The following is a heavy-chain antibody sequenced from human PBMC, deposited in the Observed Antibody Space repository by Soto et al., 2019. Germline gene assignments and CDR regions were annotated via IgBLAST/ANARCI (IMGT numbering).Heavy chain of an antibody. Sequence: QVQLQESRPGLVKPSQTLSLTCTVSGGSISSGGYYWSWIRQHPGKGMEWIGYIYYRGSTYYTPSLKSRVTISVDTSKNQFSLKLSSVTAADTAVYYCARGHILTGRFDPWGQGTLVTVSS. CDR3: ARGHILTGRFDP. CDR2: IYYRGST. J-gene: IGHJ5*02. V-gene: IGHV4-31*03. CDR1: GGSISSGGYY. D-gene: IGHD3-9*01.